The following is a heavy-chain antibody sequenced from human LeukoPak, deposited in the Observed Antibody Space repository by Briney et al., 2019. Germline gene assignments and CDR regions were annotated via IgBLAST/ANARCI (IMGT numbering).Heavy chain of an antibody. J-gene: IGHJ4*02. CDR2: IKSKTDGGTT. D-gene: IGHD3-3*01. V-gene: IGHV3-15*01. Sequence: PGGSLRLSCAASGFTFSSYWMSWVRQAPGKGLEWVGRIKSKTDGGTTDYAAPVKGRFTISRDDSKNTLYLQMNSLKTEDTAVYYCTTASPPHITIFGVGHFDYWGQGTLVTVSS. CDR1: GFTFSSYW. CDR3: TTASPPHITIFGVGHFDY.